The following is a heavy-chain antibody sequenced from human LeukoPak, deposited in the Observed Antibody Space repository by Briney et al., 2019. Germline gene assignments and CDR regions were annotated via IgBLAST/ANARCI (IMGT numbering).Heavy chain of an antibody. J-gene: IGHJ6*02. V-gene: IGHV1-18*01. D-gene: IGHD3-9*01. CDR3: ARDDLLRYFEDYYYGMDV. CDR2: ISAYNGNT. CDR1: GYTFTSYG. Sequence: ASVKVSYKASGYTFTSYGISWVRQAPGQGLEWMGWISAYNGNTNYAQKLQGRVTMTTDTSTSTAYMELRSLRSDDTAVYYCARDDLLRYFEDYYYGMDVWGQGTTVTVSS.